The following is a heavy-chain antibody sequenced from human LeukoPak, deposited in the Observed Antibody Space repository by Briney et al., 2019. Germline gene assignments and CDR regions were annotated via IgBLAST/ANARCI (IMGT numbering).Heavy chain of an antibody. V-gene: IGHV4-61*02. CDR2: IYTSGST. Sequence: KASETLSLTCTVSGGSISSGSYYWSWIRQPAGKGLEWIGRIYTSGSTNYNPSLKSRVTISVDTSKNQFSLKLSSVTAADTAVYYCARATGDGPRSNYFDYWGQGTLVTVSS. CDR3: ARATGDGPRSNYFDY. D-gene: IGHD5-24*01. CDR1: GGSISSGSYY. J-gene: IGHJ4*02.